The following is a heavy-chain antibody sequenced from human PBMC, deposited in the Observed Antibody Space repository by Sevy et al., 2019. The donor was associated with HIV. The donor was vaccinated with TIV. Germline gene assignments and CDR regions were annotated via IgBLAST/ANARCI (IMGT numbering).Heavy chain of an antibody. J-gene: IGHJ3*02. D-gene: IGHD6-25*01. Sequence: GGSLRLSCVASGFTFSSYWMSWVRQAPGMGLEWVANIKDDGSEEYYVDSVKGGFTISRDNAKKSLYLQMSSLRAEDTAVYYPASDSAAWAIWGHGTLVTDSS. CDR1: GFTFSSYW. CDR2: IKDDGSEE. CDR3: ASDSAAWAI. V-gene: IGHV3-7*01.